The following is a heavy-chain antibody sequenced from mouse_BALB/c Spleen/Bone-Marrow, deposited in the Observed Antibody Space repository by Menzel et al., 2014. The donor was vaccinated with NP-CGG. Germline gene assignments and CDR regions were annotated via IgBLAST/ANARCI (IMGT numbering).Heavy chain of an antibody. CDR3: ARNSPFDY. Sequence: QVQLQQSGAELAQPGASVKLSCTASGYTFTSYWMHWVKQSPGQGLEWIGAIYPGDGDTGYTQKFKGKSTFTADKSSTTAYMQLSSLTSEDSAVYYCARNSPFDYWGQGTTLTVSS. CDR2: IYPGDGDT. CDR1: GYTFTSYW. V-gene: IGHV1-87*01. J-gene: IGHJ2*01.